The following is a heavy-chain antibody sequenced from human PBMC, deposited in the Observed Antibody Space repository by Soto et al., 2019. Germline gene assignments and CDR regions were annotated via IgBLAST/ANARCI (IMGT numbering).Heavy chain of an antibody. D-gene: IGHD6-13*01. CDR1: GFSLSTTGVG. Sequence: QITLKESGPTLVKPTQTLTLTCTFSGFSLSTTGVGVGWIRQPPGKALEWLAFIYWEDNKRYSPSLESMLTITKDTSKNQVVLTMTNMDPVDTATYYCAHSRTGGSWIWYFDLWGRGTLVTVSS. CDR2: IYWEDNK. V-gene: IGHV2-5*02. J-gene: IGHJ2*01. CDR3: AHSRTGGSWIWYFDL.